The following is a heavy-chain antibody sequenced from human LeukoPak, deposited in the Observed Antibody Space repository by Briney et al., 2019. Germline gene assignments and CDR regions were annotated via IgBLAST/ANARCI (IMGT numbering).Heavy chain of an antibody. CDR1: GFTFSSYR. D-gene: IGHD3-10*02. V-gene: IGHV3-21*01. J-gene: IGHJ3*02. CDR3: ARALDYNVAFDI. CDR2: ISSSSSYI. Sequence: GGSLRLSCTASGFTFSSYRMNWVRQAPGKGLEWVSSISSSSSYIYYADSVKGRFTISRDNAKNSLYLQMNSLRAEDTAVYYCARALDYNVAFDIWGQGTMVTASS.